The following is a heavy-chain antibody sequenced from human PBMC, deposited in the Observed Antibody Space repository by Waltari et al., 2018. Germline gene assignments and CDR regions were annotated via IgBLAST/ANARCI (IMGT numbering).Heavy chain of an antibody. Sequence: EYIGYVHYSGNTNYNPSLKSRVSVSLATSKNQFSLKLTSVTAADTAMYFCARDQGGRAQWADAFDIWGQGTMVTVSS. CDR3: ARDQGGRAQWADAFDI. J-gene: IGHJ3*02. V-gene: IGHV4-59*01. D-gene: IGHD1-26*01. CDR2: VHYSGNT.